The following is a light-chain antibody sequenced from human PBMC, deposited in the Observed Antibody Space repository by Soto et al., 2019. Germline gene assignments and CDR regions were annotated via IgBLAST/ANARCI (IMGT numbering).Light chain of an antibody. CDR3: QQYHNWLT. CDR1: QSVNNN. Sequence: EIVMTQSPATLSVSPGERGTLSCRASQSVNNNLAWYQQKPGQAPRLLIYDAFTRATGIPARFSGSGSGTEFTLTISSLQSEDFAVYYCQQYHNWLTFGGGTKVDIK. CDR2: DAF. V-gene: IGKV3-15*01. J-gene: IGKJ4*01.